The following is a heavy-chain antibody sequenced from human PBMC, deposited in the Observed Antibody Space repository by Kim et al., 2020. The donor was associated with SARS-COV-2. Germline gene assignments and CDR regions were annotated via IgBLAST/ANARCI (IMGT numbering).Heavy chain of an antibody. Sequence: GGSLRLSCAASGFTFSSYAMSWVRQAPGKGLVWLSAISGSGGSTYYADSVKGRLTISRDNSKNTLYLQMNSLRAEDTAVYYCVTSLAAAGTGYWGQGTLVTVSS. J-gene: IGHJ4*02. CDR3: VTSLAAAGTGY. CDR1: GFTFSSYA. V-gene: IGHV3-23*01. D-gene: IGHD6-13*01. CDR2: ISGSGGST.